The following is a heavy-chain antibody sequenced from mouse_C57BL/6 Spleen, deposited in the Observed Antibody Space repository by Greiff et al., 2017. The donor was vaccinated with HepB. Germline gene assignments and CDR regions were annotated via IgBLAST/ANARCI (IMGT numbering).Heavy chain of an antibody. Sequence: QVQLQQSGAELVKPGASVKISCKASGYAFSSYWMNWVKQRPGKGLEWIGQIYPGDGDTNYNGKFKGKATLTADKSSSTAYMQLSSLTSEDSAVYFCARLLITTVVYFDYWGQGTTLTVSS. D-gene: IGHD1-1*01. CDR1: GYAFSSYW. CDR3: ARLLITTVVYFDY. CDR2: IYPGDGDT. V-gene: IGHV1-80*01. J-gene: IGHJ2*01.